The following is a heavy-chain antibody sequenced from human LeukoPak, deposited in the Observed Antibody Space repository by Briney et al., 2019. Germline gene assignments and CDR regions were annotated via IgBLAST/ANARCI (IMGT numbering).Heavy chain of an antibody. V-gene: IGHV3-9*01. CDR2: ITWNRDNI. CDR1: GFTFDDYA. D-gene: IGHD5-12*01. Sequence: PGGSLRLSCTVSGFTFDDYAMHWVRHTPGKGLEWVAGITWNRDNIGYGDSVKGRFTISRDNVKNVLYLQMNSLRPEDTAVYYCARGPSVIVATMAGTIGWFDPWGQGTLVTVSS. J-gene: IGHJ5*02. CDR3: ARGPSVIVATMAGTIGWFDP.